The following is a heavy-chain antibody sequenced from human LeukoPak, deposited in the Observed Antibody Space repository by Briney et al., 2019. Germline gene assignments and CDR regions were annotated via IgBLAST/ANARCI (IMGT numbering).Heavy chain of an antibody. D-gene: IGHD1-26*01. CDR3: AKDREKAVGATIFDH. V-gene: IGHV3-23*01. CDR1: GFTFSNAW. Sequence: GGSLRLSCAASGFTFSNAWMSWVRQAPGKGLEWVLGISFSGRSTNYADSVKGRFIISRDNSNNTLYLQMNSLRAEDTAVYYCAKDREKAVGATIFDHWGQGTLVTVSS. J-gene: IGHJ4*02. CDR2: ISFSGRST.